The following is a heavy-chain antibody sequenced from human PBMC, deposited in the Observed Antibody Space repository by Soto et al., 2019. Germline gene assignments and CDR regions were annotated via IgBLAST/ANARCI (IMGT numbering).Heavy chain of an antibody. V-gene: IGHV6-1*01. CDR3: ARELPYYVSIDSYLHX. D-gene: IGHD3-16*01. CDR1: GDSVSGNSAA. CDR2: KYYRSRWYN. Sequence: SQTLSLNCAISGDSVSGNSAAWNWIRQSPSRGLEWMGRKYYRSRWYNDYAVSVKSRITVTPDTSKNQLSLHLNSVTPEDTAVYYCARELPYYVSIDSYLHXWGQAALVTVSX. J-gene: IGHJ4*02.